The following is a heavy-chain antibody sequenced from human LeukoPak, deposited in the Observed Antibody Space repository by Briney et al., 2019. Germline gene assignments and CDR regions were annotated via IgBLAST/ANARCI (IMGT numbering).Heavy chain of an antibody. CDR3: AMAKGYYDSSGYGVDV. D-gene: IGHD3-22*01. J-gene: IGHJ6*02. Sequence: SVKVSCKASGGTFSSYAISWVRQAPGQGLEWMGRIIPILGIANYAQKFQGRVTITADKSTSTAYMELSSLRSEDTAVYYCAMAKGYYDSSGYGVDVWGQGTTVTVSS. CDR2: IIPILGIA. CDR1: GGTFSSYA. V-gene: IGHV1-69*04.